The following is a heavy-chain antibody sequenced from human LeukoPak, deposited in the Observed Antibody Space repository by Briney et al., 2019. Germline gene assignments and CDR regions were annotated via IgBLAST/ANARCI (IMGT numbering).Heavy chain of an antibody. V-gene: IGHV4-4*07. J-gene: IGHJ6*03. CDR3: ARVGATGYYYYMDV. D-gene: IGHD1-26*01. CDR2: IYTSGST. CDR1: GGSISSYY. Sequence: SETLSLTCTVSGGSISSYYWSWIRQPAGKGLEWIGRIYTSGSTNYNPSLKSRVTMSVDTSKNQFSLKLSSVTAADTAVYYCARVGATGYYYYMDVWGKGTTVTVSS.